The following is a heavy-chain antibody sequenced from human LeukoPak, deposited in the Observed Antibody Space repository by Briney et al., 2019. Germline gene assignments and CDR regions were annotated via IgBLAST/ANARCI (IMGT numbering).Heavy chain of an antibody. CDR2: INPNSGGT. Sequence: ASVKVSCKTSGYSFTDYYMHWVRQAPGQGLEWMGWINPNSGGTSSAQKFQGRVTMTRDTSITTVYMEVSWLTSDETAIYYCARADRLDGGPYLIGPWGQGTLVTVSS. J-gene: IGHJ5*02. CDR1: GYSFTDYY. V-gene: IGHV1-2*02. CDR3: ARADRLDGGPYLIGP. D-gene: IGHD2-21*01.